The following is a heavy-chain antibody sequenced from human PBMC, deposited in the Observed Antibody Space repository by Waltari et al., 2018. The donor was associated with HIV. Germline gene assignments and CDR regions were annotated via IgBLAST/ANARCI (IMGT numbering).Heavy chain of an antibody. D-gene: IGHD7-27*01. Sequence: QLQESGPGLVKPSETLSLTCTVPGGSISSISFFWGWIRQAPGKGLEWIGSVYHTGNTFYNPSLKSRVSMFIDRATNQFSLRLTSATAADTGIYYCARQPSAWGIWGQGMLVSVSS. CDR1: GGSISSISFF. CDR2: VYHTGNT. V-gene: IGHV4-39*01. J-gene: IGHJ4*02. CDR3: ARQPSAWGI.